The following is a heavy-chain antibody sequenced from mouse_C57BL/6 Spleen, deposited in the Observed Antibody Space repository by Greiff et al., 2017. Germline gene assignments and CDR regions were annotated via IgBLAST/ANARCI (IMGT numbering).Heavy chain of an antibody. CDR1: GYTFTDYN. V-gene: IGHV1-22*01. CDR2: INPNNGGT. Sequence: EVQLQQSGPELVKPGASVKMSCKASGYTFTDYNMHWVKQSPGKSLEWLGYINPNNGGTSYNQKFKGKATLTVNKSSSTAYMELRSLTSEDSAVYYCARTYYSNLFAYWGQGTLVTVSA. CDR3: ARTYYSNLFAY. D-gene: IGHD2-5*01. J-gene: IGHJ3*01.